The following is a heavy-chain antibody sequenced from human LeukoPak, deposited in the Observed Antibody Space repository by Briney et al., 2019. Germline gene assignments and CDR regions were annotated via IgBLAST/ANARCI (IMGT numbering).Heavy chain of an antibody. J-gene: IGHJ4*02. CDR2: INNDGSST. D-gene: IGHD5-18*01. Sequence: SGGSLRLSCAASGFTFSNHWMHWVRQAPGKGLVWVSRINNDGSSTVYVDSVKGRFTISRDNAKNTLYLQMNSLRAEDTAVYYCARDPGYNYGFDYWGQGTLVTVSS. CDR3: ARDPGYNYGFDY. V-gene: IGHV3-74*01. CDR1: GFTFSNHW.